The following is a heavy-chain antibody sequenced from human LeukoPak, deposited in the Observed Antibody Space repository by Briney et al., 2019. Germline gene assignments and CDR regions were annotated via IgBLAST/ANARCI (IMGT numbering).Heavy chain of an antibody. D-gene: IGHD3-10*01. V-gene: IGHV4-39*07. CDR1: GGSISSSSYY. CDR3: ARYDRGVRYFDL. Sequence: PSETLSLTCTVSGGSISSSSYYWGWIRQPPGKGLEWIGSIYYSGSTYYNPSLKSRVTISVDTSKNQFSLKLSSVTAADTAVYYCARYDRGVRYFDLWGRGTLVTVSS. J-gene: IGHJ2*01. CDR2: IYYSGST.